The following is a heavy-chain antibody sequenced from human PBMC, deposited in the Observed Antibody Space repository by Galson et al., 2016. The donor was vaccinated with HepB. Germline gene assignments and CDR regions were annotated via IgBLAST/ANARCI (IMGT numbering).Heavy chain of an antibody. CDR3: ARDRHYLGTPTSGATYYFDV. D-gene: IGHD3-16*01. CDR1: GYTLTGYY. V-gene: IGHV1-46*01. Sequence: SVKVSCKASGYTLTGYYVHWVRQAPGQGLEWMGILNPSSGAAIYAQKFQGRVTMTRDTSTSTVYMDFRSLRSDDTAIYHCARDRHYLGTPTSGATYYFDVWGQGTLVAVSS. CDR2: LNPSSGAA. J-gene: IGHJ4*02.